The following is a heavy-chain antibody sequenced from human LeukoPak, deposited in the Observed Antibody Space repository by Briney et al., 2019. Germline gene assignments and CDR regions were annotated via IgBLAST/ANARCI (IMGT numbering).Heavy chain of an antibody. CDR2: IRSSGSTI. V-gene: IGHV3-11*01. Sequence: GGSLRLSCAASGFTFSDYYMSWIRQAPGKGLEWVSYIRSSGSTIYYADSVKGRFTISRDNAKNSLYLQMNSLRAEDTAVYYCAKDSAKKYDDYWGQGTLVTVSS. J-gene: IGHJ4*02. CDR3: AKDSAKKYDDY. CDR1: GFTFSDYY. D-gene: IGHD2/OR15-2a*01.